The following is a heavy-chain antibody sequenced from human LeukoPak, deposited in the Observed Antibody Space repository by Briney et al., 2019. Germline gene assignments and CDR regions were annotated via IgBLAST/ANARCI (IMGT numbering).Heavy chain of an antibody. Sequence: SETLSLTCTVSGGSISSYYWSWVRQPPGKGLEWIGYIYTSGTSNNNPSLKSRVTISIDTSKNQFSLLLSSVTAADTAVYYCARHGLEMASYFDNWGQGTQVTVSS. J-gene: IGHJ4*02. CDR2: IYTSGTS. D-gene: IGHD5-24*01. V-gene: IGHV4-4*09. CDR3: ARHGLEMASYFDN. CDR1: GGSISSYY.